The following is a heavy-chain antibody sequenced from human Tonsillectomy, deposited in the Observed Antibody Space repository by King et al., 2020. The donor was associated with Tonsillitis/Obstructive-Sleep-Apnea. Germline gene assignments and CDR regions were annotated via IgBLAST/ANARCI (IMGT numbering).Heavy chain of an antibody. J-gene: IGHJ3*01. Sequence: QVQLQQSDPGLVKASQTLSLTCAISGDSVSSNSAAWNWIRQSPSRGLEWLGRTYYRSKWYNDYAVSVKSRITINPDTSKNQFSLQLISVTPEDTAVYYCARAPLITFGGVILIEAFNVWGQGTMVTVSS. V-gene: IGHV6-1*01. CDR3: ARAPLITFGGVILIEAFNV. D-gene: IGHD3-16*02. CDR2: TYYRSKWYN. CDR1: GDSVSSNSAA.